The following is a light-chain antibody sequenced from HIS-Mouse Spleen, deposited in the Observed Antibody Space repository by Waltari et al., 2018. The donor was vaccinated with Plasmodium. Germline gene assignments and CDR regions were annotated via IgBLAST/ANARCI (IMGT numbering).Light chain of an antibody. V-gene: IGLV3-1*01. CDR3: QAWDSSTVV. Sequence: SSELTQPPSVSVSPGQTASITCSGDKLGDNYACWYQQKPGQSPVLVLYQDSKRPSGIPERFSGSNSGNTATLTISGTQAMDEADYYCQAWDSSTVVFGGGTKLTVL. CDR2: QDS. J-gene: IGLJ2*01. CDR1: KLGDNY.